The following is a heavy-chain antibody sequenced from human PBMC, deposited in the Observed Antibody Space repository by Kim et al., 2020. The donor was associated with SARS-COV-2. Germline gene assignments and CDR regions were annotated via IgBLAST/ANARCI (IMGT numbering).Heavy chain of an antibody. CDR2: ISGDGGST. V-gene: IGHV3-43*02. CDR3: AKEIMAGTWLQLHYSYGMDV. CDR1: GFTFDDYA. J-gene: IGHJ6*02. Sequence: GGSLRLSCAASGFTFDDYAMHWVRQAPGKGLEWVSLISGDGGSTYYADSVKGRFTISRDNSKDSLYLQMNSLKTEDTALYYCAKEIMAGTWLQLHYSYGMDVWGQGTTVTVSS. D-gene: IGHD5-12*01.